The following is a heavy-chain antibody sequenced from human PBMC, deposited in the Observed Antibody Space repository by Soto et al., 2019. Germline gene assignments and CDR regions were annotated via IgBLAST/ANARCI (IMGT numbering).Heavy chain of an antibody. V-gene: IGHV1-18*01. J-gene: IGHJ4*02. CDR1: GYTFTSYG. Sequence: QVQLVQSGAELKKPGASVKVSCQASGYTFTSYGISWVRQAPGQGLERMGWLSTYSGKTSYPQKFQGRVTLTTDTSTSTVYMELRSLRSHDTAVYYCARATSAGFPAAGSPEDYWGQGTLVTVSS. CDR2: LSTYSGKT. D-gene: IGHD6-13*01. CDR3: ARATSAGFPAAGSPEDY.